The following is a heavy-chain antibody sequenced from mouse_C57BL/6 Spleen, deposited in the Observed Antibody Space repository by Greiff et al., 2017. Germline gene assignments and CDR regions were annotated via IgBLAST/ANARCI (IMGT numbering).Heavy chain of an antibody. J-gene: IGHJ3*01. Sequence: VTLVESGGGLVKPGGSLKLSCAASGFTFSSYAMSWVRQTPEKRLEWVATISDGGSYTYYPDNVKGRFTISRDNAKNNLYLQMSHLKSEDTAMYYCARDYGYDGFAYWGQGTLVTVSA. CDR2: ISDGGSYT. D-gene: IGHD2-2*01. CDR1: GFTFSSYA. CDR3: ARDYGYDGFAY. V-gene: IGHV5-4*01.